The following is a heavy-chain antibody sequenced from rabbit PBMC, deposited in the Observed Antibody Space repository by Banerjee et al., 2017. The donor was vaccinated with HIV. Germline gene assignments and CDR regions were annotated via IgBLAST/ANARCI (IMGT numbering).Heavy chain of an antibody. CDR3: ARDGSAGYGDTNL. CDR2: IGTGST. J-gene: IGHJ4*01. CDR1: GFSFSSHW. Sequence: QSLEESGGDLVKPGASLTLTCTASGFSFSSHWMSWVRQAPGKGLEWIACIGTGSTYYASWAKGRFTISKTSSTTVTLQMTSLTAADTATYFCARDGSAGYGDTNLWGPGTLVTVS. V-gene: IGHV1S40*01. D-gene: IGHD2-1*01.